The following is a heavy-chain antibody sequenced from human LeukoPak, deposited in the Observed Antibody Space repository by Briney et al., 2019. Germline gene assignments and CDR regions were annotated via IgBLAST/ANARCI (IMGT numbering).Heavy chain of an antibody. CDR2: IYYSGST. J-gene: IGHJ5*02. CDR1: GGSISSSSYY. D-gene: IGHD3-22*01. CDR3: AGGYDSSCYNTPLEGGYNWFDP. Sequence: PSETLSLTCTVSGGSISSSSYYWGGIRQPPGKGLEWFGCIYYSGSTYYNPSLKSRITISVDTSKNQFSLKLSSVTAADTAVHFCAGGYDSSCYNTPLEGGYNWFDPWGQGTLVTVSS. V-gene: IGHV4-39*01.